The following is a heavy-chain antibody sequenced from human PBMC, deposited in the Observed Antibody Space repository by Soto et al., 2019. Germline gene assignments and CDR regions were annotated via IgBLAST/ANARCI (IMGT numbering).Heavy chain of an antibody. Sequence: GGSLRLSCAASGFPFSNAWRSWFRQAPGRGREWVGSNKRKTDGGTTDYAAPVKGRFTISRDDSKNTLYLQMNSLKTEYSALYYCSTVTAYYYDSSGYYWGQGTLVTVSS. J-gene: IGHJ4*02. CDR2: NKRKTDGGTT. CDR3: STVTAYYYDSSGYY. V-gene: IGHV3-15*01. D-gene: IGHD3-22*01. CDR1: GFPFSNAW.